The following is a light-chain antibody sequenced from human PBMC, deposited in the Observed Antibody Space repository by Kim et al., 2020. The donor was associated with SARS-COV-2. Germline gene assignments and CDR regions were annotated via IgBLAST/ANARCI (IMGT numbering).Light chain of an antibody. CDR2: GKN. Sequence: SSELTQDPAVSVALGQTVRITCQGDSLRSYYASWYQQKPGQAPVLVIYGKNNRPSGIPDRFSGSSSGNTASLTITGAQAENEADYYCNSRDSSGNHPCVF. V-gene: IGLV3-19*01. CDR3: NSRDSSGNHPCV. CDR1: SLRSYY. J-gene: IGLJ3*02.